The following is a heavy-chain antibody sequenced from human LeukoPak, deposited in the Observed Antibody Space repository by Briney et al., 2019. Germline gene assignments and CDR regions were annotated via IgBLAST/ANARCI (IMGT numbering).Heavy chain of an antibody. D-gene: IGHD3-9*01. J-gene: IGHJ3*02. Sequence: PSETLSLTCTVSGYSISSGYYWGWIRQPPGKGLEWIGSIYHSGSTYYNPSLKSRVTISVDTSKNQFSLKLSSVTAADTAVYYCATTTAELRYFDWFENGDAFDIWGQGTMVTVSS. CDR3: ATTTAELRYFDWFENGDAFDI. CDR2: IYHSGST. CDR1: GYSISSGYY. V-gene: IGHV4-38-2*02.